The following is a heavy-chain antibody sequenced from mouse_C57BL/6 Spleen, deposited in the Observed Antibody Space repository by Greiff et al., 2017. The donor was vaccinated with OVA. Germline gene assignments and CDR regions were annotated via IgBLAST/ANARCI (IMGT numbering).Heavy chain of an antibody. CDR3: AREVMGSNYVGY. Sequence: VQLQQPGAELVKPGASVKLSCKASGYTFTSYWMHWVKQRPGQGLEWIGMIHPNSGSTNYNEKFKSKATLTVDKSSSTAYMQLSSLTSEDSAVYYCAREVMGSNYVGYWGQGTTLTVSS. CDR2: IHPNSGST. CDR1: GYTFTSYW. J-gene: IGHJ2*01. V-gene: IGHV1-64*01. D-gene: IGHD2-5*01.